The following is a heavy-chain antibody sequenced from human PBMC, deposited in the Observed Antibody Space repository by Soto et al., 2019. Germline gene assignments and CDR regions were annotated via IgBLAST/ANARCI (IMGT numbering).Heavy chain of an antibody. CDR1: GFTFISYW. CDR3: LRGNSGYGNFDY. Sequence: GGSLRLSCAASGFTFISYWMHWVRQAPGKGLVWVSRIKGDGSETNYADSVKGRFTISRDNAKNTLYLQLNSLRAEDTAVYYCLRGNSGYGNFDYWGQGTRVTVSS. D-gene: IGHD5-12*01. CDR2: IKGDGSET. V-gene: IGHV3-74*01. J-gene: IGHJ4*02.